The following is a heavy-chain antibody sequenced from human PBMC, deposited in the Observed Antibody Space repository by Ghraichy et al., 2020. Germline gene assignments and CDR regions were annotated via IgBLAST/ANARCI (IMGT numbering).Heavy chain of an antibody. D-gene: IGHD3-3*01. V-gene: IGHV3-30*18. CDR2: ISYDGNNK. CDR1: GFIFSTYG. Sequence: GGSLRLSCEVPGFIFSTYGIHWVRQAPGKGLEWMAVISYDGNNKYYADSVKGRFTISRDTSKNTVYLQMNSLRVEDTAVYYCAKDAVGDMDVWGKGTTVTVSS. CDR3: AKDAVGDMDV. J-gene: IGHJ6*03.